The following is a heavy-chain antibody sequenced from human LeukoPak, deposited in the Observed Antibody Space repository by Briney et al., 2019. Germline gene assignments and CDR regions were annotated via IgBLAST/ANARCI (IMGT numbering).Heavy chain of an antibody. Sequence: SETLSLTCTVSGGSISSGSYYWSWIRQPAGKGLEWIGRIYTSGSTNYNPSLKSRVTISVDTSKNRFSLKLSSVTAADTAVYYCARGVVLTGFLFDYWGQGTLVTVPS. CDR1: GGSISSGSYY. CDR2: IYTSGST. CDR3: ARGVVLTGFLFDY. J-gene: IGHJ4*02. D-gene: IGHD3-9*01. V-gene: IGHV4-61*02.